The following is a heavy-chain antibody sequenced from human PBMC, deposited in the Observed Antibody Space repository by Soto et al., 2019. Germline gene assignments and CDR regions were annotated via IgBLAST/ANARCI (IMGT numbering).Heavy chain of an antibody. CDR3: AREIERLLGY. V-gene: IGHV3-30*04. Sequence: QVQLVESGGGVVQPGRSLRLSCAASGFTFSSYAMHWVRQPPGKGLEWVAVISYDGRNKYYEDSVKGRFTISRDNSKNTLYLQMNSLRAEDTGVYYCAREIERLLGYWGQGTLVTVSS. CDR1: GFTFSSYA. CDR2: ISYDGRNK. J-gene: IGHJ4*02. D-gene: IGHD3-3*01.